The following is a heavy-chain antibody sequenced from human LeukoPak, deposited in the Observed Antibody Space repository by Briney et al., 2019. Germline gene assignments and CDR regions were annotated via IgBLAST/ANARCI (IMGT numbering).Heavy chain of an antibody. J-gene: IGHJ3*02. Sequence: SETLSLTCTVSGCSISHYYWSWLRQPPGKGLEWIAYMHNSGSTSSNPSLRSRVTLSLDTSNHRFSLNLTSVTTADPAVYYCVREEDGVIDDAFDIWGQGIMATVSS. CDR3: VREEDGVIDDAFDI. V-gene: IGHV4-59*01. D-gene: IGHD2-21*01. CDR2: MHNSGST. CDR1: GCSISHYY.